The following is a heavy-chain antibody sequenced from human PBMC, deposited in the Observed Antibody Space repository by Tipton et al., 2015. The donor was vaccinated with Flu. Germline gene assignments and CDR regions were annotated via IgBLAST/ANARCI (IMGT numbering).Heavy chain of an antibody. CDR2: INHSGRT. J-gene: IGHJ4*02. Sequence: TLSLTCAVYGGSVSGHYWSWIRQPPGKGLEWIREINHSGRTNYNPSLKSRVTISVDTSKNQFSLKLSSVNAADTAVYYCARHGGYYFDYWGQGTLVTASS. D-gene: IGHD4-23*01. CDR3: ARHGGYYFDY. V-gene: IGHV4-34*01. CDR1: GGSVSGHY.